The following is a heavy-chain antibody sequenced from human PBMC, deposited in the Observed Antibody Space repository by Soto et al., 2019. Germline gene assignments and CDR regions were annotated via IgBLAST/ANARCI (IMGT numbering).Heavy chain of an antibody. J-gene: IGHJ5*02. Sequence: GESLTISCKGSGYGFTYYWIGWVRQMPGKGLEWMGIISPGNSETRYNPSFQGLVTILADKYIGTAYLQWTSLKASDTAMYYCARQGTVGRFSDWVAPWGQGTQVTVSS. CDR1: GYGFTYYW. CDR2: ISPGNSET. CDR3: ARQGTVGRFSDWVAP. V-gene: IGHV5-51*01. D-gene: IGHD3-3*01.